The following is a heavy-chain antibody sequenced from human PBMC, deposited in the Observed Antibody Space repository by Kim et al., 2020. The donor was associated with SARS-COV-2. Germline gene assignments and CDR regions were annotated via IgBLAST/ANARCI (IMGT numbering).Heavy chain of an antibody. Sequence: SETLSLTCAVYGGSFSGYYWSWIRQPPGKGLEWIGEINHSGSTNYNPSLKSRVTISVDTSKNQFSLKLSSVTAADTAVYYCARLHSSGWYNWFDPWGQGTLVTVSS. J-gene: IGHJ5*02. CDR1: GGSFSGYY. CDR3: ARLHSSGWYNWFDP. CDR2: INHSGST. D-gene: IGHD6-19*01. V-gene: IGHV4-34*01.